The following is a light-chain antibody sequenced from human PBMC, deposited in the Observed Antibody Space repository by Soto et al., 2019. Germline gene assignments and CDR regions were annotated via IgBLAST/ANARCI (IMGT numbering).Light chain of an antibody. J-gene: IGLJ2*01. CDR1: SFNIGNNY. Sequence: QSVLTQPPSVSAAPRQKVTISCSGGSFNIGNNYVSWYQQLPGTAPKLLIYDNNKRPSGIPDRFSGSKSGTSATLGITGLQTGDEADYYCGTWDSSLGAGVFGGGTKLTVL. CDR3: GTWDSSLGAGV. CDR2: DNN. V-gene: IGLV1-51*01.